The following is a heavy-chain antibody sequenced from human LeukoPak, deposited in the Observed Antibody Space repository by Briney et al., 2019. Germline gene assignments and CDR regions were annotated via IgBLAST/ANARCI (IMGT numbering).Heavy chain of an antibody. CDR3: ARESAAAGLFDY. V-gene: IGHV3-64*04. Sequence: GGSLRLSCSASGFTFSNCATHWVRQAPGKGPEYVSVISSYGDKTYYADSVKGRFTISRDNAKNSLYLQMNSLRAEDTAVYYCARESAAAGLFDYWGQGTLVTVSS. CDR1: GFTFSNCA. J-gene: IGHJ4*02. CDR2: ISSYGDKT. D-gene: IGHD6-13*01.